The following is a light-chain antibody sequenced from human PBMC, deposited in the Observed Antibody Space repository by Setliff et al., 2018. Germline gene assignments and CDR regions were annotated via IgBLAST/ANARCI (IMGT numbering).Light chain of an antibody. CDR3: SSYTSSSTFVV. Sequence: QSVLTQPASVSGSRGQSITISCTGTSSDVGGYNYVSWYQQHPGKAPKLMIYDVSKRPSGVSNRFSGSKSGNTASLTISGLQAEDEADYYCSSYTSSSTFVVFGGGTKVTVL. J-gene: IGLJ2*01. CDR1: SSDVGGYNY. V-gene: IGLV2-14*01. CDR2: DVS.